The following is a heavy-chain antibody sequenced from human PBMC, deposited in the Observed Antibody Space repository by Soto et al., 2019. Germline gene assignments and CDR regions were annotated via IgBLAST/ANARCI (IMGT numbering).Heavy chain of an antibody. D-gene: IGHD4-4*01. CDR2: IYPGDSDT. J-gene: IGHJ6*02. CDR1: GYSFTSYW. CDR3: ARGGDYSNYYYYYYGMDV. Sequence: PGESLKISCKGSGYSFTSYWIGWVRQMPGKGLEWMGIIYPGDSDTRYSPSFQGQVTISADKSISTAYLQWSSLKASDTAMYYCARGGDYSNYYYYYYGMDVWGQGTMVTVSS. V-gene: IGHV5-51*01.